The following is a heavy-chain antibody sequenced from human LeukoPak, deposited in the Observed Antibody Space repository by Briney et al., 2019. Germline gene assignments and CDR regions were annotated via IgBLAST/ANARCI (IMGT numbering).Heavy chain of an antibody. CDR1: SGSISSSSYY. J-gene: IGHJ4*02. Sequence: PSETLSLTCTVSSGSISSSSYYWGWIRQPPGKGLEWIGNIYYSGSTYYNPSLKSRVTISVDTSKNQFSLKLSSVTAADTAVYYCARGGSYYGFDYWGQGTLVTVSS. V-gene: IGHV4-39*01. CDR2: IYYSGST. D-gene: IGHD1-26*01. CDR3: ARGGSYYGFDY.